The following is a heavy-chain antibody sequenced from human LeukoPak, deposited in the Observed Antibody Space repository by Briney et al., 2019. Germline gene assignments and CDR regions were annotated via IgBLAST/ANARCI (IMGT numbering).Heavy chain of an antibody. CDR2: MNSDGSSR. CDR1: GFAVSSNY. D-gene: IGHD3-16*01. CDR3: ARESTAVGDYYFDY. V-gene: IGHV3-74*01. Sequence: GGSLRLSCAASGFAVSSNYMNWVRQAPGKGLMWVSRMNSDGSSRTYADSVKGRFTISRDNAKNTLYLQMNSLRAEDLAVYYCARESTAVGDYYFDYWGQGILVAVSS. J-gene: IGHJ4*02.